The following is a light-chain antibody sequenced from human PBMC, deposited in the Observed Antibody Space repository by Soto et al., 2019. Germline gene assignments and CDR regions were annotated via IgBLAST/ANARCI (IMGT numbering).Light chain of an antibody. CDR2: ATF. CDR3: QQYGRSLFT. J-gene: IGKJ2*01. CDR1: QSVSRNY. V-gene: IGKV3-20*01. Sequence: VVLTQSPGTLSLSPGERATLSCRASQSVSRNYLAWYQQKPGQAPRLPIYATFSRATGIPERFSGSGSGTDFTLTISRLEPEDFAVYYCQQYGRSLFTFGQGTRLDIK.